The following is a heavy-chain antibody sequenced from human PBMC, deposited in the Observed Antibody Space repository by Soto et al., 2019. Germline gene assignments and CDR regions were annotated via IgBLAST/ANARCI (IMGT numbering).Heavy chain of an antibody. CDR3: AREHSSSWRFDY. V-gene: IGHV1-8*01. D-gene: IGHD6-13*01. CDR1: GYTFTSYD. Sequence: QVQLVQSGAEVKKPGASVKVSCKASGYTFTSYDINGVRQATGQGLEWMGWMNPNSGNTGYAQKFQGRVTMTRNNSISTAYMELRSLRSEDTAVYYCAREHSSSWRFDYWGQGTLVTVSS. J-gene: IGHJ4*02. CDR2: MNPNSGNT.